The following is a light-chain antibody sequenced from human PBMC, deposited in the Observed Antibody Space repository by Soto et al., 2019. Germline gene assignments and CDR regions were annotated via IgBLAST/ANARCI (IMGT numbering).Light chain of an antibody. Sequence: DIQMTQSPSTLSASVGDRVTITCRASQSIGRFLAWYQHQPGKAPKLLIYDASTLESGVPSRFSGTGSGTEFTFSITSLQPEDFSTYYCQQCYMGWTFGQGTKVDIK. J-gene: IGKJ1*01. V-gene: IGKV1-5*01. CDR1: QSIGRF. CDR2: DAS. CDR3: QQCYMGWT.